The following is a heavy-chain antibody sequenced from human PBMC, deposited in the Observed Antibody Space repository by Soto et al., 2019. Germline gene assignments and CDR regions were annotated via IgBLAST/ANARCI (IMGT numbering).Heavy chain of an antibody. D-gene: IGHD2-21*01. CDR1: GFTFSNHD. V-gene: IGHV3-33*01. CDR3: VRNVEGGTPDY. CDR2: IWHDGTNK. Sequence: QVQLVESGGGVVQPGKSLRLSCAASGFTFSNHDMHWVRRAPGKGLEWLSVIWHDGTNKYYADSVRGRLTISRDNSKDTLYLQLDSLRADDTAMYYCVRNVEGGTPDYWGQGTLVIVSS. J-gene: IGHJ4*02.